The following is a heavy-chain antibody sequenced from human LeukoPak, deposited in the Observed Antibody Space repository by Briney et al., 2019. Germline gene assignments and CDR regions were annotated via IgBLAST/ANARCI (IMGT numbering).Heavy chain of an antibody. CDR2: IGGGGGST. CDR3: AKRDFTTGLCYYFDY. CDR1: GFTFTSYA. Sequence: GGSLRLSCAASGFTFTSYAMHWVRQAPGKGLEWVSAIGGGGGSTYYADSVKGRFTISRDNSKNTLHLQMNSLRAEDTAVYYCAKRDFTTGLCYYFDYWGQGTLVTVSS. V-gene: IGHV3-23*01. D-gene: IGHD2-8*01. J-gene: IGHJ4*02.